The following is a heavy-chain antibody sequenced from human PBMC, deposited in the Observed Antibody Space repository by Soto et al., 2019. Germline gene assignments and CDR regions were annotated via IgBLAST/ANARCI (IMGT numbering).Heavy chain of an antibody. V-gene: IGHV1-69*13. D-gene: IGHD1-26*01. CDR1: GGTFISYA. CDR3: ARGIIVGATTYYYYYGMDV. J-gene: IGHJ6*02. CDR2: IIPIFGTA. Sequence: SVKVSSKASGGTFISYAISWVRQAPGQGLEWMGGIIPIFGTANYAQKFQGRVTITADESTSTAYMELSSLRSEDTAVYYCARGIIVGATTYYYYYGMDVWGQGTTVTVSS.